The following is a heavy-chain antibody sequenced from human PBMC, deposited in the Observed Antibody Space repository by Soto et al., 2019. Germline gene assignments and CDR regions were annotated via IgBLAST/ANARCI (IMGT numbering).Heavy chain of an antibody. CDR1: GFSFSSDG. CDR2: TTYDGGIK. Sequence: QGQLVESGGGVVQPGRSLRLSGAASGFSFSSDGMEWVRLAPGNGLEWVAATTYDGGIKHYVDSVKGRFTISRDNSKNTLYLQMNSLIVEDTATYYCAGALENRDFSSGLNVWGQGTTVTVS. CDR3: AGALENRDFSSGLNV. V-gene: IGHV3-30*03. D-gene: IGHD1-1*01. J-gene: IGHJ6*01.